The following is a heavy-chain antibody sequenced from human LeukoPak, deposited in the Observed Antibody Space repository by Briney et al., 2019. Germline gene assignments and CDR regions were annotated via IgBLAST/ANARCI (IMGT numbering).Heavy chain of an antibody. V-gene: IGHV4-39*01. CDR3: ARWLAAAGTYYFDY. Sequence: SETLSLTCTVSGASVSSSYWGWIRQPPGKGLEWIGSIYFSGSTYYNPSLKSRVTISVDASKNQFSLKLSSVTAADTAVYYCARWLAAAGTYYFDYWGQGTLVTVSS. J-gene: IGHJ4*02. CDR1: GASVSSSY. D-gene: IGHD6-13*01. CDR2: IYFSGST.